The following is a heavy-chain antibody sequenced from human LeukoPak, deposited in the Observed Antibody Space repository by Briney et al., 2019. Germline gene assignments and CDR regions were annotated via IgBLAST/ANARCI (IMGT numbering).Heavy chain of an antibody. Sequence: GGSLRLSCAASGFTFSSYGMHWVRQAPGKGLEWVAVISYDGSNKYYADSVKGRFTISRDNSKNTLYLRMNSLKTEDTAVYYCTTDQQWLVLTDYWGQGTLVTVSS. CDR3: TTDQQWLVLTDY. V-gene: IGHV3-30*03. CDR2: ISYDGSNK. D-gene: IGHD6-19*01. J-gene: IGHJ4*02. CDR1: GFTFSSYG.